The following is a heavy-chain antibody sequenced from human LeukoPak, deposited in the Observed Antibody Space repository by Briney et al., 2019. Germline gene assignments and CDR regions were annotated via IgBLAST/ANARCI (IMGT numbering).Heavy chain of an antibody. CDR3: AREGATGGTYNWFDP. V-gene: IGHV4-39*02. CDR1: GGSISSSSYY. Sequence: PSETLSPTCTVSGGSISSSSYYWGWIRQPPGKGLEWIGSIYYSGSTYYNPSLKSRVTISVDTSKNQFSLKLSSVTAADTAVYYCAREGATGGTYNWFDPWGQGTLVTVSS. CDR2: IYYSGST. D-gene: IGHD1-1*01. J-gene: IGHJ5*02.